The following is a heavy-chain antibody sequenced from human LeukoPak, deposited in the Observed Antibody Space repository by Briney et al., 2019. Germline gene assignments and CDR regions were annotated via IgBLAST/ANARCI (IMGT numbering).Heavy chain of an antibody. V-gene: IGHV3-23*01. D-gene: IGHD5/OR15-5a*01. Sequence: PGGSLRLSCAASEFTFSDYAMNWVRQAPGKGLEWISTINYSGDTTYYADSVKGRFTISRDNAKNTLYLQVSSLRSEDTAVYYCANSFYDLLVYFDYWGQGTLVTVSS. CDR1: EFTFSDYA. CDR3: ANSFYDLLVYFDY. CDR2: INYSGDTT. J-gene: IGHJ4*02.